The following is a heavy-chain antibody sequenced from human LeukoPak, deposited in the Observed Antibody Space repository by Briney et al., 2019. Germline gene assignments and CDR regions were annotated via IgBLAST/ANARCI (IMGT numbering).Heavy chain of an antibody. V-gene: IGHV4-34*01. CDR2: IHPGGTT. D-gene: IGHD1-1*01. CDR3: ARGAYHFWNNKYAMDV. Sequence: PSETLSLTCAVYGGPLSGQYWSWIRQTPGKGLEWIGEIHPGGTTTYTPSLESRVTISVDTSKNQFSLKLTSVTAADTAVYYCARGAYHFWNNKYAMDVWGQGSTVTVSS. J-gene: IGHJ6*02. CDR1: GGPLSGQY.